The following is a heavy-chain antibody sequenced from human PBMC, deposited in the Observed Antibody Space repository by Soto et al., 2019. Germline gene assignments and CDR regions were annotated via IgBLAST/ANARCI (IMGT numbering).Heavy chain of an antibody. J-gene: IGHJ5*02. V-gene: IGHV1-2*04. Sequence: ASVKVSCKASGYTFTSYYMHWVRQAPGQGLEWMGWINPNSGGTNYAQKFQGWVTMTRDTSISTAYMELSRLRSDDTAVYYCARAYPITIFTRHRENNWFDPWGQGTLVTVSS. CDR1: GYTFTSYY. CDR2: INPNSGGT. D-gene: IGHD3-9*01. CDR3: ARAYPITIFTRHRENNWFDP.